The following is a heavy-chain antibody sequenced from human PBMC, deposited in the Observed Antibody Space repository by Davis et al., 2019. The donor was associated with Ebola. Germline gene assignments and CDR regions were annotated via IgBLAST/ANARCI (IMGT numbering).Heavy chain of an antibody. D-gene: IGHD6-6*01. Sequence: SVKVSCKASGGTFSSYAISWVRQAPGQGLEWMGGIIPIFGIANYAQKFQGRVTITADKSTSTAYMELSSLRSEDTAVYYCARSSIAARSPFDYYYYGMDVWGQGTTVTVSS. CDR2: IIPIFGIA. V-gene: IGHV1-69*10. CDR1: GGTFSSYA. CDR3: ARSSIAARSPFDYYYYGMDV. J-gene: IGHJ6*02.